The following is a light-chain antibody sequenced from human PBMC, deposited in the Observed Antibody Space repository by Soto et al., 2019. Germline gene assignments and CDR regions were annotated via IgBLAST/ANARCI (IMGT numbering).Light chain of an antibody. CDR2: HDS. J-gene: IGLJ2*01. CDR3: QVWDSSSDPVV. CDR1: NIGGRS. V-gene: IGLV3-21*02. Sequence: SYELTQPPSVSVAPGQTASITCGGDNIGGRSVHWYQQKPGQAPVVVVDHDSDRPSGIPERFSGSNSGNMATLTISRVEAGDEADYYCQVWDSSSDPVVFGGGTKLTVL.